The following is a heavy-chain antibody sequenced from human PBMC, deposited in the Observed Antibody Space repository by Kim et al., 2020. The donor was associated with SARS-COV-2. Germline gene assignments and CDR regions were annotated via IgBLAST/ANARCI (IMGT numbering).Heavy chain of an antibody. CDR2: ISSSSSYI. V-gene: IGHV3-21*01. CDR1: GFTFSSYS. D-gene: IGHD3-16*02. J-gene: IGHJ6*02. Sequence: GGSLRLSCAASGFTFSSYSMNWVRQAPGKGLEWVSSISSSSSYIYYADSVKGRFTISRDNAKNSLYLQMNSLRAEDTAVYYCARLIQVTFGGVIVGNGMDVWGQGTTVTVSS. CDR3: ARLIQVTFGGVIVGNGMDV.